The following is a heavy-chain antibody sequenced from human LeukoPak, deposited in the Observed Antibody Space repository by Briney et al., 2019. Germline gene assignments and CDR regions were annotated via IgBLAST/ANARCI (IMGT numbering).Heavy chain of an antibody. J-gene: IGHJ4*02. V-gene: IGHV3-30*02. CDR1: GFTFSSYG. Sequence: PGGSLRLSCVASGFTFSSYGIHWVHQAPGKGLEWVAFIRYDGSHKYYADSVKGRFSISRDNSKNTLSLQMNSLRSEDTAVYYCAKEGDDSSGYFSDYWGQGTLVTVSS. D-gene: IGHD3-22*01. CDR2: IRYDGSHK. CDR3: AKEGDDSSGYFSDY.